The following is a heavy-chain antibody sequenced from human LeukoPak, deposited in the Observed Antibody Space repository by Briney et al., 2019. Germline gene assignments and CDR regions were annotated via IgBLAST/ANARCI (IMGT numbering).Heavy chain of an antibody. Sequence: SVKVSCKASGGTFSSYAISWVRQAPGQGLEWMGGIIPIFGTANYAQKLQGRVTMTTDTSTSTAYMELRSLRSDDTAVYYCAREPRSIYGGASPTFDPWGQGTLVIVSS. D-gene: IGHD3-3*02. CDR1: GGTFSSYA. V-gene: IGHV1-69*05. CDR3: AREPRSIYGGASPTFDP. J-gene: IGHJ5*02. CDR2: IIPIFGTA.